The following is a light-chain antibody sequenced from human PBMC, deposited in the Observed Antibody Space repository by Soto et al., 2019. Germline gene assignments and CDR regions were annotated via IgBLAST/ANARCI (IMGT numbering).Light chain of an antibody. CDR3: QQYASLPLT. V-gene: IGKV3-20*01. CDR1: QSVSSNY. CDR2: RAS. Sequence: EIVLTQSPGTLSLSPGERATLSCRVSQSVSSNYLAWYQQKPGQAPRLLIYRASSRATGIPDRFSGSGSGTDFTLTISRLEPEDFAMYYCQQYASLPLTFGGGTKVDIK. J-gene: IGKJ4*01.